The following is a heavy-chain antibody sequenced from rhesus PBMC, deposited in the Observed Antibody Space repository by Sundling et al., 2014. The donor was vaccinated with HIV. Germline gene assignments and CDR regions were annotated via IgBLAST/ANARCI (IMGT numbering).Heavy chain of an antibody. Sequence: QVQLQESGPGLVKPSETLSLTCVVSGGSISGYYWNWIRQPPGKGLEWIGNIFGSSGSTYYNPSLKSRVTISKDTSNNQFSLRLNSITAADTAVYYCARDREYCTGFYCYGDGNYDWGQGVLVTVSS. CDR1: GGSISGYY. J-gene: IGHJ4*01. CDR3: ARDREYCTGFYCYGDGNYD. CDR2: IFGSSGST. D-gene: IGHD2-27*01. V-gene: IGHV4-165*01.